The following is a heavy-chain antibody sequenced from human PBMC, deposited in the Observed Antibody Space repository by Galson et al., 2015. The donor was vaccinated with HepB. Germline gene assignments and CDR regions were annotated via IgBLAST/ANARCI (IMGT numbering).Heavy chain of an antibody. CDR3: AREARMVRGVIGAFDI. D-gene: IGHD3-10*01. V-gene: IGHV1-2*06. J-gene: IGHJ3*02. CDR2: INPNSGGT. Sequence: VKVSCKASGYTFTGYYMHWVRQAPGQGLEWMGRINPNSGGTNYAQKFQGRVTMTRDTSISTAYMELSRLRSDDTAVYYCAREARMVRGVIGAFDIWGQGTMVTVSS. CDR1: GYTFTGYY.